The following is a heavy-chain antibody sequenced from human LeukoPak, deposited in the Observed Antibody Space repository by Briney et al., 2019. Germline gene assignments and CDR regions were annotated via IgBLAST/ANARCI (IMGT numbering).Heavy chain of an antibody. CDR2: IDGGGSSI. D-gene: IGHD3-22*01. Sequence: GSLRLSCAASGFTFSYHWMHWVRQVPGKGPVWVSRIDGGGSSISYADSVKGRFSISRDNGKSNLYLHMNSLRVEDTGVYYCARGPGSSGGAYVGDYWGHGSLVTVSS. V-gene: IGHV3-74*01. CDR1: GFTFSYHW. CDR3: ARGPGSSGGAYVGDY. J-gene: IGHJ4*01.